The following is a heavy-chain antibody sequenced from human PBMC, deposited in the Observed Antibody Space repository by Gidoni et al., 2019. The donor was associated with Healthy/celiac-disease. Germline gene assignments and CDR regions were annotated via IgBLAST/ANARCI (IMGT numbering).Heavy chain of an antibody. V-gene: IGHV3-33*01. J-gene: IGHJ4*02. D-gene: IGHD6-19*01. CDR2: LWYDVSNK. CDR3: ARDFRVPGIAVAGMGY. Sequence: QVQLGEYGGGVVQPGRALRRSWAACGVSFSSYGMHWVRQAPGKGLEWVAVLWYDVSNKYYAASVKGRFTISRDNSKNTLYLQMNSLRAEDTAVYYCARDFRVPGIAVAGMGYWGQGTLVTVSS. CDR1: GVSFSSYG.